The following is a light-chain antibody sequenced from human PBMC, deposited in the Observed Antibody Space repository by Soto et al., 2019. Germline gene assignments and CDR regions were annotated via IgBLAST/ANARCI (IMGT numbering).Light chain of an antibody. CDR3: QTWGTGIEV. J-gene: IGLJ2*01. CDR1: SGHSSYA. Sequence: QLVLTQSPSASASLGASVKLTCTLSSGHSSYAIAWHQQKPEKGPRYLMKLNSDGSHNKGDGIPDRISGSSSGAERYLTISSLQSEDEADYYCQTWGTGIEVFCGGTKLTVL. CDR2: LNSDGSH. V-gene: IGLV4-69*01.